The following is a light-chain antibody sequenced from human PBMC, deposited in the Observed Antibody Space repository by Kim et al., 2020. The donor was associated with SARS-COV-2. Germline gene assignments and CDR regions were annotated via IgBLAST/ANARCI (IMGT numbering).Light chain of an antibody. CDR2: QDS. CDR3: QAWDSSTWV. J-gene: IGLJ3*02. CDR1: KLGDKY. Sequence: SLTPGQTASITCSGDKLGDKYACWYQQKPGQSPVLVIYQDSKRPSGIPERFSASNSGNTATLTISGTQAMDEADYYCQAWDSSTWVFGGGTQLTVL. V-gene: IGLV3-1*01.